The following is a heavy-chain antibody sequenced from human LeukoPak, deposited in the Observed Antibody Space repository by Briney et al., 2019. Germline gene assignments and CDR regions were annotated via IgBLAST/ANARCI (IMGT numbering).Heavy chain of an antibody. CDR1: GYTFTIYD. V-gene: IGHV1-8*01. CDR3: AREGLDY. CDR2: KNPNSGNS. Sequence: ASVKVSCXASGYTFTIYDINWVRQASGQGLEWMGYKNPNSGNSAYAQKFQGRVTITTDASITTAYMELSGLRSEDTALYYCAREGLDYWGQGTLVTVSS. J-gene: IGHJ4*02.